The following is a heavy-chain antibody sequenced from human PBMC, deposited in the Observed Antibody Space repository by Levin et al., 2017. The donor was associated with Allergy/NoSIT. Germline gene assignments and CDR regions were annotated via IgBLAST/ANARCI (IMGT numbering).Heavy chain of an antibody. CDR3: ARDRVFDY. Sequence: GGSLRLSCAASGFTVSSNYMNWVRQAPGKGLEWVSVIYSDGSRYYADSVRGRFTISRDNSKNTLYLQMNNLRTEDTAVYYCARDRVFDYWGQGTLVTVSS. CDR1: GFTVSSNY. CDR2: IYSDGSR. V-gene: IGHV3-53*01. J-gene: IGHJ4*02.